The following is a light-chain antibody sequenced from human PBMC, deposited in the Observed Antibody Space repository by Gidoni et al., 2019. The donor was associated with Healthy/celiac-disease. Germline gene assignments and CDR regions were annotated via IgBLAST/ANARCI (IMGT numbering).Light chain of an antibody. Sequence: QSVLTQPPSVSGAPGQRVTISCTGSSSNIGAGYDVHWYQQIPGTASKLLIYGNSNRPSGVPDRFSGSKSGTSASLAITGLQAEDEADYYCQSYDSSLSGPVVFGGGTKLTVL. CDR3: QSYDSSLSGPVV. J-gene: IGLJ2*01. CDR1: SSNIGAGYD. CDR2: GNS. V-gene: IGLV1-40*01.